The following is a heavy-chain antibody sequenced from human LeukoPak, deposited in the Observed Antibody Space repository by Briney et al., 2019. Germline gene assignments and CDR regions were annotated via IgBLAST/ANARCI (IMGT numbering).Heavy chain of an antibody. D-gene: IGHD1-26*01. CDR1: VFTFSSYD. J-gene: IGHJ2*01. V-gene: IGHV3-13*01. CDR2: ITTAADT. CDR3: ARVPRWDVGWSFDL. Sequence: GGSLRLSCAASVFTFSSYDMHWVRQGPGKGLEWVSGITTAADTYYPGSVKGRFTISRENAKNTLYLQMNSLRAEDTAVYYCARVPRWDVGWSFDLWGRGTLVTVSS.